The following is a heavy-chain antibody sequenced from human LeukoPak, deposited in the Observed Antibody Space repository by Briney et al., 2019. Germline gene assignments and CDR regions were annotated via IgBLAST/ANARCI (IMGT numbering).Heavy chain of an antibody. J-gene: IGHJ4*02. CDR3: ARQGDSGWYYFDY. Sequence: SGTLSLTCAVSGGSISSSNWWSWVRQPPGKGLEWIGEIYHSGSTNYNPSLKGRVTISVDKSKNQFSLKLTSVTAADTAAYYCARQGDSGWYYFDYWGQGTLVTVSS. CDR1: GGSISSSNW. D-gene: IGHD6-19*01. V-gene: IGHV4-4*02. CDR2: IYHSGST.